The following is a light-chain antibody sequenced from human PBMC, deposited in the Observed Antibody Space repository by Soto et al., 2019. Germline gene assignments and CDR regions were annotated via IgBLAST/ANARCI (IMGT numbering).Light chain of an antibody. CDR1: NIGSKS. CDR3: QVWDSSSDHPSVV. Sequence: SYELTQPPSVSVAPGKTARITCGGNNIGSKSVHWYQQKPGQAPVLVIYYDSDRPSGIPERFSGSNSGNTATLTISRVEAGDEADYYCQVWDSSSDHPSVVFGGGTNVTVL. V-gene: IGLV3-21*04. J-gene: IGLJ2*01. CDR2: YDS.